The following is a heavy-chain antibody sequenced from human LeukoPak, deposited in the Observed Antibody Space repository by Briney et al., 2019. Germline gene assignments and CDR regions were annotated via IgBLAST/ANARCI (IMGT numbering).Heavy chain of an antibody. CDR3: ARVDTVTTTFDY. J-gene: IGHJ4*02. V-gene: IGHV4-61*01. CDR2: IYYTGSP. D-gene: IGHD4-17*01. Sequence: SETLSLTCTVSGGSVSSGNYYWSWIRQPPGKGLEWIGYIYYTGSPNYNPSLKSRVTISVDTSKNQFSLRLNSVTAADTAVYYCARVDTVTTTFDYWGQGTLVTVSS. CDR1: GGSVSSGNYY.